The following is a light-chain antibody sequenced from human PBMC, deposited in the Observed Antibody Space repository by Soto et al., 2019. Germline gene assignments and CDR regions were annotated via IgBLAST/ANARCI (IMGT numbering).Light chain of an antibody. CDR3: AAWDDSLNGWV. CDR2: SNN. Sequence: QSVLTQPPSASGTPGQRVTISCSGSSSNIGSNNVNWYQQLPGTTPKLLINSNNQRRSGVPDRFSGSKSGTSASLAISGLQSEDDDDDYCAAWDDSLNGWVFGGGTQLTVL. J-gene: IGLJ7*01. CDR1: SSNIGSNN. V-gene: IGLV1-44*01.